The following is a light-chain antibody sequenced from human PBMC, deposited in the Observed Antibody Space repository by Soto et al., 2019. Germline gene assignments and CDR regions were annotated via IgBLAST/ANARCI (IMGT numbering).Light chain of an antibody. CDR3: QQYDNLPPGLT. V-gene: IGKV1-33*01. CDR2: DAS. J-gene: IGKJ4*01. Sequence: DIQMTQSPYSLSASVGDRVTITCQASQDISNYLNWYQQKPGKAPKLLIYDASNLETGVPSRFSGSGSGTDFTFTISSLQPEDIATYYCQQYDNLPPGLTFGGGTKVEIK. CDR1: QDISNY.